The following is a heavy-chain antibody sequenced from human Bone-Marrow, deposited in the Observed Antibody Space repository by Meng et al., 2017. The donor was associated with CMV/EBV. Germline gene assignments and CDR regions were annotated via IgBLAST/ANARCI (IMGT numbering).Heavy chain of an antibody. J-gene: IGHJ6*02. Sequence: GGSLRLSCAASGFTFDDYAMHWVRQAPGKGLEWVSLISWDGGSTYYADSVKGRFTISRDNAKNSLYLQMNSLRAEDTAVYYCARDLSRTMDVWGQGTTVTVSS. D-gene: IGHD1-14*01. CDR3: ARDLSRTMDV. CDR2: ISWDGGST. V-gene: IGHV3-43D*03. CDR1: GFTFDDYA.